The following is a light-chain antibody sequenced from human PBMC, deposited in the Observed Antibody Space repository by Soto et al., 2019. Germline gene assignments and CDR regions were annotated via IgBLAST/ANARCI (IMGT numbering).Light chain of an antibody. J-gene: IGKJ1*01. CDR1: QDISNY. CDR2: DAS. Sequence: DLPMTQSPSSLSASVGDRVTITCQASQDISNYLNWYQQKPGKAPKLLIYDASNVETGVPSRFSGSGSGTDFTFTISSLQPEDIATYYCQQYNNLPWTFGQGTRVDIK. CDR3: QQYNNLPWT. V-gene: IGKV1-33*01.